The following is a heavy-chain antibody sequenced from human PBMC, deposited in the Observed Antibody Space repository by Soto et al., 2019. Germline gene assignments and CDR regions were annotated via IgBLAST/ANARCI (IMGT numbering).Heavy chain of an antibody. CDR2: IYSGGST. Sequence: EVQLVETGGGLIQPGGSLRLSCAASGFTVSSNYMSWVRQAPGKGLEWVSVIYSGGSTYYADSVKGRFTISRDNSKNTLYLQMNSLRAEDTAMYYCARDDTVSPSGYFDLWGRGTLVTVSS. CDR1: GFTVSSNY. V-gene: IGHV3-53*02. CDR3: ARDDTVSPSGYFDL. D-gene: IGHD4-17*01. J-gene: IGHJ2*01.